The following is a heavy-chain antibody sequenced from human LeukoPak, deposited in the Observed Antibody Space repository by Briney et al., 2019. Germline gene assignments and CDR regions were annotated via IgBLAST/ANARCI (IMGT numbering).Heavy chain of an antibody. J-gene: IGHJ4*02. Sequence: GESLKISCAASGFTFSSYSMNWVRQAPGKGLEWVSYISSSSSTIYYADSVKGRFTISRDNAKNSLYLQMNSLRAEDTAVYYCASWGTSGWYHYWGQGTLVTVSS. CDR2: ISSSSSTI. D-gene: IGHD6-19*01. CDR3: ASWGTSGWYHY. CDR1: GFTFSSYS. V-gene: IGHV3-48*01.